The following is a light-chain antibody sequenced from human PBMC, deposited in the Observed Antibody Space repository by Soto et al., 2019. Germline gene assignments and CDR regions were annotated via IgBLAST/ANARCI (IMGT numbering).Light chain of an antibody. Sequence: DIQMTQSPSSLSASAGDRVTITCQASQDISNHLNWYQQKPGEAPKLLIYAASKLEEGVPSRLSGGGSVTDFSFTISRLQPEEMAMYWCQDYGSLPYIFGQGTKVEIK. CDR1: QDISNH. CDR2: AAS. CDR3: QDYGSLPYI. J-gene: IGKJ2*01. V-gene: IGKV1-33*01.